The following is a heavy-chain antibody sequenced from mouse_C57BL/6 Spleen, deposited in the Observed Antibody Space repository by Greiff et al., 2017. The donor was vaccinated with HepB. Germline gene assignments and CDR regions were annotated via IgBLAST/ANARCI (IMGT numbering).Heavy chain of an antibody. V-gene: IGHV5-6*01. CDR2: ISSGGSYT. CDR1: GFTFSSYG. D-gene: IGHD2-3*01. Sequence: EVQGVESGGDLVKPGGSLKLSCAASGFTFSSYGMSWVRQTPDKRLEWVATISSGGSYTYYPDSVKGRFTIARDNAKNTLYLGMSSLKSEDTAMYYCARTYDGYYYFDYWGQGTTLTVSS. CDR3: ARTYDGYYYFDY. J-gene: IGHJ2*01.